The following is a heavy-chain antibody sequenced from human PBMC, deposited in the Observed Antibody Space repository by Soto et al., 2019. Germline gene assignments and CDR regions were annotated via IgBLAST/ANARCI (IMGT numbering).Heavy chain of an antibody. D-gene: IGHD3-16*01. CDR3: ARAKRGGFDY. J-gene: IGHJ4*02. CDR1: GFTVRSDY. Sequence: EVQLVESGGGLIQPGGSLRLSCAASGFTVRSDYLSWVRQAPGKGLEVVSFSYPGGNTQYADSVKGRFTTSRDDSKNTLYLQMNSLRVEDVAVYYCARAKRGGFDYWGQGTLVSVSS. V-gene: IGHV3-53*01. CDR2: SYPGGNT.